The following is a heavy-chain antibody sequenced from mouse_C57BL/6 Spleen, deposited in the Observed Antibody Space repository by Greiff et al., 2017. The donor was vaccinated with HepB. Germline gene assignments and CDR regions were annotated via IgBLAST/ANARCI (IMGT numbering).Heavy chain of an antibody. CDR2: ISDGGSYT. J-gene: IGHJ3*01. Sequence: EVKLQESGGGLVKPGGSLKLSCAASGFTFSSYAMSWVRQTPEKRLEWVATISDGGSYTYYPDNVKGRFTISRDNAKNNLYLQMSHLKSEDTAMYYCARGGGTAWFADWGQGTLVTVSA. CDR3: ARGGGTAWFAD. V-gene: IGHV5-4*03. CDR1: GFTFSSYA. D-gene: IGHD4-1*01.